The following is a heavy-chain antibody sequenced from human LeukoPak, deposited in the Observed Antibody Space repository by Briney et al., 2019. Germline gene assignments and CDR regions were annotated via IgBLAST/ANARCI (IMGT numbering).Heavy chain of an antibody. CDR1: GFTFSSYA. J-gene: IGHJ4*02. V-gene: IGHV3-48*03. CDR2: ISSSGSTI. Sequence: GGSLRLSCAASGFTFSSYAMSWVRQAPGKGLEWVSYISSSGSTIYYADSVKGRFTISRDNAKNSLYLQMNSLRAEDTAIYYCARDGGPGYSSSWYLYWGQGTLVTVSS. D-gene: IGHD6-13*01. CDR3: ARDGGPGYSSSWYLY.